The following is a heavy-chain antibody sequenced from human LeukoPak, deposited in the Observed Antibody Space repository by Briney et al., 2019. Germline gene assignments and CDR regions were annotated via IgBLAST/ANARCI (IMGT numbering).Heavy chain of an antibody. CDR1: GGSFSGYY. CDR3: ATARDIVKQGYYYMDV. Sequence: SETLSLTCAVYGGSFSGYYWSWIRQPPGKGLEWIGEINHSGSTNYNPSLKSRVTISVDTSKNQFSLKLSSVTAADTAVYYCATARDIVKQGYYYMDVWGKGTTVTVSS. J-gene: IGHJ6*03. CDR2: INHSGST. V-gene: IGHV4-34*01. D-gene: IGHD2-15*01.